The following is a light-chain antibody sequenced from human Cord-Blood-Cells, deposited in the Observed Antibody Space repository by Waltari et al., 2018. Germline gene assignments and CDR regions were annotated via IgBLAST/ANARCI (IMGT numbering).Light chain of an antibody. Sequence: QSALTQPASVSGSPGQSITISCTGTSSDVGSYNLVSWYQKHPGKAPQLMIYEGSKRPSGVSNRFPGSKSGNTASLTISGLQAEDEADYYCCSYAGSSTYVVFGGGTKLTVL. CDR1: SSDVGSYNL. CDR3: CSYAGSSTYVV. CDR2: EGS. J-gene: IGLJ2*01. V-gene: IGLV2-23*01.